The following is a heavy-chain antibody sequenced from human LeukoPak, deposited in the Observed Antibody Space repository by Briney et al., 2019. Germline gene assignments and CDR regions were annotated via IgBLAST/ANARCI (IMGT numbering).Heavy chain of an antibody. CDR3: ARAQVAAAIGYYYYMDV. Sequence: ASVKVSCKASGYTSTDYYMHWVRQAPGQGLEWMGWINPKSGGTKYAQRFQGRMTMTRDTSINTAYMELSSLRSDDTAVYYCARAQVAAAIGYYYYMDVWGKGTTVTVSS. D-gene: IGHD2-2*02. CDR1: GYTSTDYY. CDR2: INPKSGGT. J-gene: IGHJ6*03. V-gene: IGHV1-2*02.